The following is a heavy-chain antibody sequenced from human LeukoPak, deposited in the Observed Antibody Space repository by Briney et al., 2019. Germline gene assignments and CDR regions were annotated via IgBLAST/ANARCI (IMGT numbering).Heavy chain of an antibody. CDR1: GGSISSYY. CDR3: ARGGIAAAGSDY. V-gene: IGHV4-4*07. CDR2: IFSSGIT. D-gene: IGHD6-13*01. Sequence: SETLSLTCTVSGGSISSYYWSWIRQPAGKGLEWIGRIFSSGITNYNPSLKSRVTMSVDTSKNQFSLKLSSVTAADTAVYYCARGGIAAAGSDYWGQGTLVTVSS. J-gene: IGHJ4*02.